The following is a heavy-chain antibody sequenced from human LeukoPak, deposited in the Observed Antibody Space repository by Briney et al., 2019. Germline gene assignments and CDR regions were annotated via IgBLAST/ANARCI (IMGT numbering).Heavy chain of an antibody. Sequence: ASVKVSCKASGYTFTGYYMHWVRQAPGQGLEWMGWINPNSGGTNYAQKFQGRVTMTRDTSISTAYMELSSLRYEDTAVYYCARDRVEYTSSSGAFDIWGQGTMVTVSS. V-gene: IGHV1-2*02. J-gene: IGHJ3*02. D-gene: IGHD6-6*01. CDR2: INPNSGGT. CDR1: GYTFTGYY. CDR3: ARDRVEYTSSSGAFDI.